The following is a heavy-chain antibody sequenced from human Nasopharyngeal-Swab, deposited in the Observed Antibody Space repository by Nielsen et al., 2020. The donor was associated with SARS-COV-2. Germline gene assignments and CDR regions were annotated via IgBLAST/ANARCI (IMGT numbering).Heavy chain of an antibody. D-gene: IGHD3-3*01. CDR3: SGDFWSGYPDAFDI. V-gene: IGHV4-4*02. J-gene: IGHJ3*02. Sequence: WIRQPPGKGLEWIGEIYHSGSTNYNPSLKSRVTISVDKSKNQFSLKLSSVTAADTAVYYCSGDFWSGYPDAFDIWGQGTMVTVSS. CDR2: IYHSGST.